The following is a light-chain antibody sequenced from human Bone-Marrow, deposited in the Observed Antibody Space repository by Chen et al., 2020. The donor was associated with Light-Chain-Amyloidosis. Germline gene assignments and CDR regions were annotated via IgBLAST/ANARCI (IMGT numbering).Light chain of an antibody. Sequence: SYVLTQPYSVSVAPGETARMSCGGNNIGSTSVHWYQQKPGQAPLLVVYDASDRPSGIPERLSGSNSGNTATLTISRVEAGDEADYYCQVWDRSSDRPVFGGGTKLTVL. CDR2: DAS. J-gene: IGLJ3*02. CDR3: QVWDRSSDRPV. V-gene: IGLV3-21*02. CDR1: NIGSTS.